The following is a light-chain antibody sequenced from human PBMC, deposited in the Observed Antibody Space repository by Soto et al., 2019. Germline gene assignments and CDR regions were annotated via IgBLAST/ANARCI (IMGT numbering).Light chain of an antibody. CDR3: ISYTSSSTLV. V-gene: IGLV2-14*01. Sequence: QSALTQPASVSGSPGQSITISCTGTSSDVGGYNFVSWYQQHPGKAPKIMIYDVTNRPSGVSNRFSGSKSGNTASLTISGLQAEDEADYYCISYTSSSTLVFGTGTKVTVL. J-gene: IGLJ1*01. CDR2: DVT. CDR1: SSDVGGYNF.